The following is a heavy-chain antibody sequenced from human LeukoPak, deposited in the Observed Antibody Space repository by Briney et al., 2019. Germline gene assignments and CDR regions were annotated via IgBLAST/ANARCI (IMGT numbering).Heavy chain of an antibody. CDR3: AKYPIRRSRDYYYGMDV. Sequence: GGSLRLSCAASVFTFSTYWMTWVRQAPGKGLEWVATIKQDGSETKYVESVKGRFTISRDNAKNSLYLQMSSLRAEDTAVYYCAKYPIRRSRDYYYGMDVWGQGTTVIVSS. CDR1: VFTFSTYW. CDR2: IKQDGSET. J-gene: IGHJ6*02. V-gene: IGHV3-7*01. D-gene: IGHD2-2*02.